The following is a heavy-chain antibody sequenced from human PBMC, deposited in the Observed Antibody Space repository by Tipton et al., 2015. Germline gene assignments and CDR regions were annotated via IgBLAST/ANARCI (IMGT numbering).Heavy chain of an antibody. Sequence: SLRLSCTASGFTFSSYAMSWVRQAPGKGLEWVSTITNSGGGTYYADSVKGRFTISRDNSKNTLSLQMNSLRADDTALYYCAKAGPPGTPFDFWGQGTLVTVSS. CDR2: ITNSGGGT. CDR3: AKAGPPGTPFDF. D-gene: IGHD1-1*01. V-gene: IGHV3-23*01. CDR1: GFTFSSYA. J-gene: IGHJ4*02.